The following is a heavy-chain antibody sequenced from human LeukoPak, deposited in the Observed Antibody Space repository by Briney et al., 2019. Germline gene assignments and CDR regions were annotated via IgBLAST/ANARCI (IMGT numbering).Heavy chain of an antibody. Sequence: ASVKVSCKASGYTFTGYYMHWVRQAPGQGLEWMGIINPSGGSTSYAQKFQGRVTMTRDMSTSTVYMELSRLRSDDTAVYYCARVGYDSSGDGDYWGQGTLVTVSS. D-gene: IGHD3-22*01. CDR3: ARVGYDSSGDGDY. V-gene: IGHV1-46*01. J-gene: IGHJ4*02. CDR2: INPSGGST. CDR1: GYTFTGYY.